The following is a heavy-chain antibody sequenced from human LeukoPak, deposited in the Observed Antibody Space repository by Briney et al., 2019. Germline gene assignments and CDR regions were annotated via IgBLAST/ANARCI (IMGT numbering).Heavy chain of an antibody. J-gene: IGHJ4*02. CDR2: IIPIFGTA. CDR1: GGTFSSYA. V-gene: IGHV1-69*01. D-gene: IGHD3-9*01. Sequence: SVKVSCKASGGTFSSYAISWVRQAPGQGLEWMGGIIPIFGTANYAQKFQGRVTITADESTSTAYMELSSLRSEDTAVYHCARGEYYDILTGYPRFDYWGQGTLVTVSS. CDR3: ARGEYYDILTGYPRFDY.